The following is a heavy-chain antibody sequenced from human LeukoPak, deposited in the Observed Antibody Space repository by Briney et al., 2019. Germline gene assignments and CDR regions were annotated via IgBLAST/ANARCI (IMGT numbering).Heavy chain of an antibody. V-gene: IGHV1-2*02. CDR2: INPNSGGT. CDR1: GYTFTGYY. Sequence: ASVKVSCKASGYTFTGYYMHWVRQAPGQGLEWMGWINPNSGGTNYAQKFQGRVTMTRDTSISTAYMELSSLRSEDTAVYYCATGELRALYDFWSGHPNLDYWGQGTLVTVSS. J-gene: IGHJ4*02. D-gene: IGHD3-3*01. CDR3: ATGELRALYDFWSGHPNLDY.